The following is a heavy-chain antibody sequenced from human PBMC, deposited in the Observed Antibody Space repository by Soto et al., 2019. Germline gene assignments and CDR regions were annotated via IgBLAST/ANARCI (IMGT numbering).Heavy chain of an antibody. CDR1: GFIFSSYA. CDR2: ISSEGAST. Sequence: GGSLRLSCSVSGFIFSSYAMHWVRQAPGKGLEYVASISSEGASTYYADSVKGRFIISRDNSKNTLYLQMSSPRAEDTAVYSCAKDRYLDYWGQGILVTVSS. CDR3: AKDRYLDY. J-gene: IGHJ4*02. V-gene: IGHV3-64D*06.